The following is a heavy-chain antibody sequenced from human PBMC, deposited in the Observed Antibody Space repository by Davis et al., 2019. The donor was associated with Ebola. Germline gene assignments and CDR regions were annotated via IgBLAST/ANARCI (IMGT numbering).Heavy chain of an antibody. V-gene: IGHV4-4*07. Sequence: PSETLSLTCTVSGDSISSYYWTWIRQPAGKGLEWIGRIYTSGSTNYNPSLKSRVTMSVDTSKNQFSLKLTSVTAADTAVYYCVRVRHYYNEGAFDIWGQGTMVTVSS. D-gene: IGHD3-10*01. CDR2: IYTSGST. J-gene: IGHJ3*02. CDR1: GDSISSYY. CDR3: VRVRHYYNEGAFDI.